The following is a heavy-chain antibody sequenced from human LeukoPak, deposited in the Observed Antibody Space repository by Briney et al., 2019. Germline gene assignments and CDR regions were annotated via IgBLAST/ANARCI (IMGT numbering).Heavy chain of an antibody. V-gene: IGHV4-39*07. CDR3: ARAGGPNIVVVVAATHFDY. CDR1: GGSISSSSYY. CDR2: IYYSGST. J-gene: IGHJ4*02. Sequence: PSETLSLTCTVSGGSISSSSYYWGWIRQPPGKGLEWIGSIYYSGSTYYNPSLKSRVTISVDTSKNQFSLKLSSVTAADTAVYYCARAGGPNIVVVVAATHFDYWGQGTLVTVSS. D-gene: IGHD2-15*01.